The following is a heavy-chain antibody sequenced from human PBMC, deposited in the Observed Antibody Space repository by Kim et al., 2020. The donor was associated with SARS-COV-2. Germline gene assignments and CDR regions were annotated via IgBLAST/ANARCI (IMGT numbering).Heavy chain of an antibody. CDR3: AKDLERVVVVPAAMVASHYYYYGMDV. V-gene: IGHV3-23*01. D-gene: IGHD2-2*01. J-gene: IGHJ6*02. CDR2: ISGSGGST. CDR1: GFTFSSYA. Sequence: GGSLRLSCAASGFTFSSYAMSWVRQAPGKGLEWVSAISGSGGSTYYADSVKGRFTISRDNSKNTLYLQMNSLRAEDTAVYYCAKDLERVVVVPAAMVASHYYYYGMDVWGQGTTVTVSS.